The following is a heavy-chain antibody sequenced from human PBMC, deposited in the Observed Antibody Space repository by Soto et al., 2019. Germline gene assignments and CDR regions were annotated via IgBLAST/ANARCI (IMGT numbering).Heavy chain of an antibody. V-gene: IGHV4-30-2*01. D-gene: IGHD3-10*01. Sequence: SETLSLTCAVSGGSISSGGYSWSWIRQPPGKGLEWIGYIYHSGSIYYNPSLKSRVTISVDRSKNQFSLKLSSVTAADTAVYYCARSRGFGVDLYYFDYWGQGTLVTVSS. CDR1: GGSISSGGYS. CDR3: ARSRGFGVDLYYFDY. CDR2: IYHSGSI. J-gene: IGHJ4*02.